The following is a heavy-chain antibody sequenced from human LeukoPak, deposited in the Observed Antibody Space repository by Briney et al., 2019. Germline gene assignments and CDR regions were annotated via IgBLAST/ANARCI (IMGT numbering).Heavy chain of an antibody. CDR2: INPNSGGT. CDR1: GYTFTGYY. CDR3: ARALRNGRVTMVRGAPDTFDY. V-gene: IGHV1-2*02. D-gene: IGHD3-10*01. Sequence: ASVKVSCKASGYTFTGYYMHWVRQAPGQGLEWMGWINPNSGGTNYAQKFQGRVTMTRDTSISTAYMELSRLRSDDTAVYYCARALRNGRVTMVRGAPDTFDYWGQGTLVTVSS. J-gene: IGHJ4*02.